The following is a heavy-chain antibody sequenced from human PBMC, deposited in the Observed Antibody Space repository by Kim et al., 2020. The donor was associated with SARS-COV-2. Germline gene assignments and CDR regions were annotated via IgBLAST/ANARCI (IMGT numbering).Heavy chain of an antibody. CDR3: ARARAISITIFGVVIVHNFDY. J-gene: IGHJ4*02. CDR2: IYYSGST. V-gene: IGHV4-30-4*01. D-gene: IGHD3-3*01. CDR1: GGSISSGDYY. Sequence: SETLSLTCTVSGGSISSGDYYWSWIRQPPGKGLEWIGYIYYSGSTYYNPSLKSRVTISVDTSKNQFSLKLSSVTAPDTAVYYCARARAISITIFGVVIVHNFDYWGQGTLVTVSS.